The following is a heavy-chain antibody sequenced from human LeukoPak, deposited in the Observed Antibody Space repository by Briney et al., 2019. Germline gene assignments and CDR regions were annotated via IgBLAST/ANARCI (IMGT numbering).Heavy chain of an antibody. CDR3: ARGDIVVVTANFDY. CDR2: ISSSSSYI. Sequence: GGSLRLSCAASGFTFSSYSMNWVRQAPGKGLEWVSSISSSSSYIYYADSVKGRFTISRDNAKNSLNLQMNSLRAEDTAVYYCARGDIVVVTANFDYWGQGTLVTVSS. V-gene: IGHV3-21*01. CDR1: GFTFSSYS. D-gene: IGHD2-21*02. J-gene: IGHJ4*02.